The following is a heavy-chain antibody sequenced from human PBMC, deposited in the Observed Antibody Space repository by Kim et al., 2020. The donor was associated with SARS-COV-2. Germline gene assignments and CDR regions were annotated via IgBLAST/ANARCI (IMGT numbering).Heavy chain of an antibody. V-gene: IGHV3-23*01. J-gene: IGHJ4*02. CDR3: AKWSGGQWLPHFDY. Sequence: ADTVKGRLTISRDNSKNALYLQMNSLRAEDTAVYYCAKWSGGQWLPHFDYWGQGTLVTVSS. D-gene: IGHD6-19*01.